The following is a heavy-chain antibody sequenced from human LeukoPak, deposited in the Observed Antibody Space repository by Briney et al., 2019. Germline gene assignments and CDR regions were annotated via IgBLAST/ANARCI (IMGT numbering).Heavy chain of an antibody. CDR1: GYTFTSYG. D-gene: IGHD2-15*01. V-gene: IGHV1-18*01. CDR3: ARDGRSSFSAPVDY. CDR2: ISAYNGNT. J-gene: IGHJ4*02. Sequence: ASVQVTCKASGYTFTSYGISWVRQAPGQGLEWMGWISAYNGNTNYAQKLQGRVTMTTDTSTSTAYIVLRSLRSDDTAVYYCARDGRSSFSAPVDYWGQGTLVTVSS.